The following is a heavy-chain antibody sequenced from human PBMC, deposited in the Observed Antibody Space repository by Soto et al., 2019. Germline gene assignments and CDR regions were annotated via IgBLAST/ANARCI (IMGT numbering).Heavy chain of an antibody. CDR3: ASAFLTGPPGLYYSDY. D-gene: IGHD3-9*01. V-gene: IGHV4-34*01. CDR1: GGSFSGYY. J-gene: IGHJ4*02. Sequence: SETLSLTCAVYGGSFSGYYWSWIRQPPGKGLEWIGEINHSGSTNYNPSLKSRVTISVDTSKNQFSLKLSSVTAADTAVYYCASAFLTGPPGLYYSDYWGQGTLVTVSS. CDR2: INHSGST.